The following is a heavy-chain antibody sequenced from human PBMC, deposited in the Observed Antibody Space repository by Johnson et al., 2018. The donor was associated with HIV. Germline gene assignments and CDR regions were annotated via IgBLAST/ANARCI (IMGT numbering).Heavy chain of an antibody. CDR2: ILYDGSDK. Sequence: VQLMESGGGVVQPGRSLRLSCAASGFTFSSYAMHWVRLAPGKGLEWVAVILYDGSDKYYADSVQGRFTISRDNSKNTLYLQMNTLGAEDTAVYYCAKDRSRLHDAFDIWGQGTMVTVSS. CDR3: AKDRSRLHDAFDI. D-gene: IGHD5-24*01. CDR1: GFTFSSYA. V-gene: IGHV3-30*04. J-gene: IGHJ3*02.